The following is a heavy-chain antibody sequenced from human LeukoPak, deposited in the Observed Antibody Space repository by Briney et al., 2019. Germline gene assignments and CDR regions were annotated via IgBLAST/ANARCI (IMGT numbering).Heavy chain of an antibody. CDR1: GYTFTGYY. CDR2: INPNSGGT. J-gene: IGHJ5*02. D-gene: IGHD1-26*01. CDR3: ARAIVGATHWFDP. V-gene: IGHV1-2*02. Sequence: ASVTVSCKASGYTFTGYYMHWVRQAPGQGLEWMGWINPNSGGTNYAQKFQGRVTMTRDTSISTAYMELSRLRSDDTAVYYCARAIVGATHWFDPWGQGTLVTVSS.